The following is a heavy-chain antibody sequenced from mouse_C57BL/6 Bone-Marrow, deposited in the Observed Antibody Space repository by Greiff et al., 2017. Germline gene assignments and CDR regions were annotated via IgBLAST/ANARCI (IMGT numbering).Heavy chain of an antibody. CDR1: GYTFTSYW. Sequence: QVQLQQSGAELVMPGASVKLSCKASGYTFTSYWMHWVKQRPGQGLEWIGEIDPSDSYTNYNQKFKGKSTLTVDKSSSTAYMQLSSLTSEDSAVYYCARRGLWGFAYWGQGTLVTVSA. J-gene: IGHJ3*01. V-gene: IGHV1-69*01. CDR3: ARRGLWGFAY. D-gene: IGHD1-1*02. CDR2: IDPSDSYT.